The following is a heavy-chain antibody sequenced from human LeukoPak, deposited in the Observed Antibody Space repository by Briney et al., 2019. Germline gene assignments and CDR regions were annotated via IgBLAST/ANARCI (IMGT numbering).Heavy chain of an antibody. Sequence: PSETLSLTCTVSGGSISSYYWSWIRQPPGKGLEWIGYIYYSGSTNYNPSLKSRVTMSVDTSKNQFSLKLSSVTAADTAVYYCARERFNIVDYWGQGTLVTVSS. CDR3: ARERFNIVDY. V-gene: IGHV4-59*12. J-gene: IGHJ4*02. CDR2: IYYSGST. D-gene: IGHD5-12*01. CDR1: GGSISSYY.